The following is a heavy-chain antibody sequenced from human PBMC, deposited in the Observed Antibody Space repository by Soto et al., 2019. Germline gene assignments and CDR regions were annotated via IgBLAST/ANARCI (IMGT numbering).Heavy chain of an antibody. CDR3: AKDLGYDGSGIEI. CDR2: TSGSGDTT. CDR1: GFTFSNYG. D-gene: IGHD3-10*01. Sequence: EAQLLESGGGLLQPGGSLRLSCAVSGFTFSNYGMSWVRQAPGKGLEWVAATSGSGDTTYYADSVKGRFTISRDNSKNTLYVQINSLRADDTAVYYCAKDLGYDGSGIEIWGQGTLVTVS. V-gene: IGHV3-23*01. J-gene: IGHJ4*02.